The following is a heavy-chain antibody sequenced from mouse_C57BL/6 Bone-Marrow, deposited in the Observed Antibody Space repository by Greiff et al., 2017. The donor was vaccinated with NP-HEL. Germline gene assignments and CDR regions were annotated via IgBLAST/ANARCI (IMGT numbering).Heavy chain of an antibody. CDR1: EYEFPSHD. CDR3: ARNDMITTKDY. D-gene: IGHD2-4*01. Sequence: EVKVEESGGGLVQPGESLKLSCESNEYEFPSHDMSWVRKTPEKRLVLVAAINSDGGSTYYPDTMERRFIISRDNTKKTLYLQMSSLRSEDTALYYCARNDMITTKDYWGQGTTLTVSS. J-gene: IGHJ2*01. V-gene: IGHV5-2*03. CDR2: INSDGGST.